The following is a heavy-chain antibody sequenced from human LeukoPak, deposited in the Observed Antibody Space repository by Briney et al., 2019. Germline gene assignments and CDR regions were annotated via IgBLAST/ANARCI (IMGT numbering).Heavy chain of an antibody. CDR3: ARADYSTSWFDY. J-gene: IGHJ4*02. CDR1: GYTFTSYG. D-gene: IGHD6-13*01. V-gene: IGHV1-18*01. CDR2: ISAYDGNT. Sequence: ASVKVSCKASGYTFTSYGISWVRQAPGQGLQWMGWISAYDGNTNYAQKLQGRVTLTTDTSTSTAYMELRSLRSDDTAGYFCARADYSTSWFDYWGQGTLVTVSS.